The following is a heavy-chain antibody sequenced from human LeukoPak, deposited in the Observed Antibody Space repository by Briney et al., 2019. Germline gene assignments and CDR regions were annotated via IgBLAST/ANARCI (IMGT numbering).Heavy chain of an antibody. V-gene: IGHV4-34*01. CDR3: ASITSHAATAIRLNDFDY. CDR2: INHSGST. Sequence: SETLSLICAVYGGSFRGYYWSLIRKPPGKGLVCIGEINHSGSTNYNPSLKSRVTISVDTSKNQFSLKLSSVTAADTAVYYCASITSHAATAIRLNDFDYWGQGTLVTVSS. CDR1: GGSFRGYY. J-gene: IGHJ4*02. D-gene: IGHD2-2*02.